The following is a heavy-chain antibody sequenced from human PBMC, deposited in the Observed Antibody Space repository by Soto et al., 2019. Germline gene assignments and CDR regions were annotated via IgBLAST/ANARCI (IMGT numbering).Heavy chain of an antibody. CDR3: ARDIAETWYFDL. CDR2: ISSSSSYI. Sequence: GGSLRLSCAASGFTFSSYSMNWVRQAPGKGLEWVSSISSSSSYIYYADSVKGRLTISRDNAKNSLYLQMNSLRAEDTAVYYCARDIAETWYFDLWGRGTLVTVSS. V-gene: IGHV3-21*01. CDR1: GFTFSSYS. D-gene: IGHD3-16*02. J-gene: IGHJ2*01.